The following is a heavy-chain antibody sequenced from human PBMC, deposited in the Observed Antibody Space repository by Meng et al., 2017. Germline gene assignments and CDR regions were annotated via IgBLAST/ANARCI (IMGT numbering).Heavy chain of an antibody. CDR3: AREEPGFCSGGSCYPRDEPGWVY. V-gene: IGHV3-33*01. CDR2: IWYDGSNK. J-gene: IGHJ4*02. Sequence: GESLKTSCAASGFTFSSYGMHWVRQAPGKGLEWVAVIWYDGSNKYYADSVKGRFTISRDNSKNALYLQMNSLRAEDTAVYYCAREEPGFCSGGSCYPRDEPGWVYWGQGTLVTVSS. D-gene: IGHD2-15*01. CDR1: GFTFSSYG.